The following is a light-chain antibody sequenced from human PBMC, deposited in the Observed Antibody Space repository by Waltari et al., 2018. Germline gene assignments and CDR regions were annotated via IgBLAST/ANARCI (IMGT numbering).Light chain of an antibody. CDR2: AAS. V-gene: IGKV1-39*01. CDR3: QESYNTPPT. Sequence: DIQMTQSPSSLSASVGDRVTVTCRASQSISTDLNWYQQKPGNAPKLLIYAASTLQSGVPSRFSGSGSGTDFTLTISSLQPEDFATYYCQESYNTPPTFGQGTKVEI. CDR1: QSISTD. J-gene: IGKJ1*01.